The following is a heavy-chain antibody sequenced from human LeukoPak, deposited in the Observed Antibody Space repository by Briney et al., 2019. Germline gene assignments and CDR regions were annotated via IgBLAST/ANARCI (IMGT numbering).Heavy chain of an antibody. CDR1: GFTFSSYG. CDR2: IRYDGSNK. CDR3: AKLVGVLGDYGPTSDQNYYYYYYMDV. V-gene: IGHV3-30*02. Sequence: QSGGSLRLSCAASGFTFSSYGMHWVRQAPGKGLEWVAFIRYDGSNKYYAASVKGRFTISRGNSKNTLYLQMNSLRAEDTAVYYCAKLVGVLGDYGPTSDQNYYYYYYMDVWGKGTTVTISS. J-gene: IGHJ6*03. D-gene: IGHD4-17*01.